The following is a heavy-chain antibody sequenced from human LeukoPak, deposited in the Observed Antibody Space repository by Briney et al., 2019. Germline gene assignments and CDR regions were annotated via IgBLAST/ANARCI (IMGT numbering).Heavy chain of an antibody. D-gene: IGHD3-10*01. CDR1: GFTFSDHY. V-gene: IGHV3-30*02. CDR3: AKKGYYASGSYFDY. J-gene: IGHJ4*02. Sequence: PGGSLRLSCAASGFTFSDHYMDWVRQAPGKGREWVAFIRYDGSNKYYADSVKGRFTIYRDNSKNTLYLQMNSLRPEDTAMYYCAKKGYYASGSYFDYWGQGTLVTVSS. CDR2: IRYDGSNK.